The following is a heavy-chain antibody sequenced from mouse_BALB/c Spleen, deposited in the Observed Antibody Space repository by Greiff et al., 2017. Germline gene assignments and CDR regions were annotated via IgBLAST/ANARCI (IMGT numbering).Heavy chain of an antibody. D-gene: IGHD2-14*01. Sequence: QVQLKQPGAELVRPGASVKLSCKASGYTFTSYWINWVKQRPGQGLEWIGNIYPSDSYTNYNQKFKDKATLTVDKSSSTAYMQLSSPTSEDSAVYYCTRCIDRPFAMDYWGQGTSVTVSS. CDR1: GYTFTSYW. J-gene: IGHJ4*01. CDR2: IYPSDSYT. CDR3: TRCIDRPFAMDY. V-gene: IGHV1-69*02.